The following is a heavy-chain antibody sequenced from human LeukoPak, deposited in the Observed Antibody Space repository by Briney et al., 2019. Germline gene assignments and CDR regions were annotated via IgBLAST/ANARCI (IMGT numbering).Heavy chain of an antibody. CDR1: EFTFSNYW. Sequence: GGSLRLSCVGFEFTFSNYWMTWVRQAPGKGLEWVANINQDGSEKYYVDSVKGRVAISRDNAQTSLYLHMNSLRAADTAVYYCAKDAGYPKGFHGLQVWGQGTTVTVSS. D-gene: IGHD2-2*01. CDR3: AKDAGYPKGFHGLQV. V-gene: IGHV3-7*05. J-gene: IGHJ6*01. CDR2: INQDGSEK.